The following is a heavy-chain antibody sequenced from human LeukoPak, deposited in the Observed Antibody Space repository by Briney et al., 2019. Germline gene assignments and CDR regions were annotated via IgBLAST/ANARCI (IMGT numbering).Heavy chain of an antibody. CDR3: ATFGTYSGYRYYFDY. V-gene: IGHV1-24*01. J-gene: IGHJ4*02. CDR2: FDPEDGET. D-gene: IGHD5-12*01. CDR1: GYTLTELS. Sequence: ASVKVSCKVSGYTLTELSMHWVRQAPGKGLEWMGTFDPEDGETIYAQKFQGRVTMTEDTSTDTAYMELSSLRSEDTAVYYCATFGTYSGYRYYFDYWGQGTLVTVSS.